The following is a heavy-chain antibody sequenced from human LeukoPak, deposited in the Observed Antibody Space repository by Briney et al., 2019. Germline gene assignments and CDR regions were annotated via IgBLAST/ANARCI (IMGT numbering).Heavy chain of an antibody. V-gene: IGHV4-39*02. D-gene: IGHD1-7*01. CDR3: ARDAGITGTTEDAFDI. Sequence: PSETLSLTCTVSGGSISSSSYYWGWIRQPPGKGLVWIGSIYYSGSTYYNPSLKSRVTISVDTSKNQFSLKLSSVTAADTAVYYCARDAGITGTTEDAFDIWGEGTMVTVSS. CDR1: GGSISSSSYY. CDR2: IYYSGST. J-gene: IGHJ3*02.